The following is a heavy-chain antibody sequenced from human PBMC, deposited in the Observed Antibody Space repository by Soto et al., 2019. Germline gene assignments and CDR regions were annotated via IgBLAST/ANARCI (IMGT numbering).Heavy chain of an antibody. CDR1: GGSFSGYY. Sequence: PSGTLSLTCAVYGGSFSGYYWNWIRQPPGKGLEWIGEMNHSGSTNYNPSLKSRVTISVDTAKNQFSLKLSSVTAADTAVYYCARWHYDFLTGYSSYYFDYRG. D-gene: IGHD3-9*01. CDR2: MNHSGST. J-gene: IGHJ4*01. CDR3: ARWHYDFLTGYSSYYFDY. V-gene: IGHV4-34*01.